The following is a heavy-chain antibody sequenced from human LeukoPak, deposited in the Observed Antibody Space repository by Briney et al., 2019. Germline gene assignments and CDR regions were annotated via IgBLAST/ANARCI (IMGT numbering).Heavy chain of an antibody. D-gene: IGHD6-6*01. V-gene: IGHV4-4*07. CDR3: AREGSSSPYYYYGTDV. CDR1: GGSISSYY. J-gene: IGHJ6*02. CDR2: IYTSGST. Sequence: PSETLSLTCTVSGGSISSYYWSWIRQPAGKGLEWIGRIYTSGSTNYSPSLKSRVTMSVDTSKNQFSLKLSSVTAADTAVYYCAREGSSSPYYYYGTDVWGQGTTVTVSS.